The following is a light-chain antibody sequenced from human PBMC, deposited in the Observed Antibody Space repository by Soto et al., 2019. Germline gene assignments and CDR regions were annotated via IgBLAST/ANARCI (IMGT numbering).Light chain of an antibody. CDR3: QQYHNWPPIA. CDR1: QSVSSH. J-gene: IGKJ5*01. Sequence: EIVMTQSPDTLFVSLGEGGTHSCRASQSVSSHLAWYQHKPGQAPRLLIYGASTRASGIPARFSGSGSETDFTLTISSLQSEDSAVYYCQQYHNWPPIAFGQGTRLEI. V-gene: IGKV3-15*01. CDR2: GAS.